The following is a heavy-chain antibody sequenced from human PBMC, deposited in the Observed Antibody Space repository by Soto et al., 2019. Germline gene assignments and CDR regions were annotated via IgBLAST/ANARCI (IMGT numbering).Heavy chain of an antibody. Sequence: QVQLVESGGGVVQPGRSLRPSCAASGFTFSSYGMHWVRQAPGKGLEWVAVIWYDGSNKYYADSVKGRFTISRDNSKNTLYLQMNSLRAEDTAVYYCASTYDSSGYYFSYWGQGTLVTVSS. CDR1: GFTFSSYG. V-gene: IGHV3-33*01. CDR2: IWYDGSNK. J-gene: IGHJ4*02. CDR3: ASTYDSSGYYFSY. D-gene: IGHD3-22*01.